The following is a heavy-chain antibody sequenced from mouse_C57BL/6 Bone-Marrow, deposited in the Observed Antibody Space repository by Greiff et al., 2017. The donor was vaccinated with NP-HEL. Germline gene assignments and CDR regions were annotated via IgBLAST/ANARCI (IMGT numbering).Heavy chain of an antibody. CDR2: IYPGGGYT. J-gene: IGHJ2*01. V-gene: IGHV1-63*01. Sequence: VQLQQSGAELVRPGTSVKMSCKASGYTFTNYWIGWAKQRPGHGLEWIGDIYPGGGYTNYNEKFKGKATLTADKSSSTAYMQFSSLTSEDSAIYYWARCEGYYDYDSHYFDYWGQGTTLTVSS. CDR3: ARCEGYYDYDSHYFDY. CDR1: GYTFTNYW. D-gene: IGHD2-4*01.